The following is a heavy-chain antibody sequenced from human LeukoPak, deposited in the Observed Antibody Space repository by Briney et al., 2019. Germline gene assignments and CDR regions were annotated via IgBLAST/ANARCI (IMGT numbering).Heavy chain of an antibody. J-gene: IGHJ4*02. CDR3: ARDQDGQLL. Sequence: PGRSLRLSCAASGFTFDDYAMHWVRQAPGKGLEWVSGISWNSGSIGYADSVKGRFTISRDNAKNSLYLQMNSLRAEDTALYYCARDQDGQLLWGQGTLVTVSS. D-gene: IGHD2-2*01. CDR1: GFTFDDYA. V-gene: IGHV3-9*01. CDR2: ISWNSGSI.